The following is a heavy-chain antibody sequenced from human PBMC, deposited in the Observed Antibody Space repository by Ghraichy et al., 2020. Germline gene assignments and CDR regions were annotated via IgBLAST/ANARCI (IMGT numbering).Heavy chain of an antibody. CDR2: IYTSGST. V-gene: IGHV4-4*09. D-gene: IGHD1-26*01. CDR1: GGSISSYY. J-gene: IGHJ4*02. CDR3: ARHEDGWELQAFDY. Sequence: SETLSLTCTVSGGSISSYYWSWIRQPPGKGLEWIGYIYTSGSTNYNPSLKSRVTISVDTSKNQFSLKLSSVTAADTAVYYCARHEDGWELQAFDYWGQGTLVTVSS.